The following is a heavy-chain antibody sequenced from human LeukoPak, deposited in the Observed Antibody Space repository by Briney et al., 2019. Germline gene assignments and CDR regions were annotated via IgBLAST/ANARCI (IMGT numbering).Heavy chain of an antibody. J-gene: IGHJ4*02. CDR3: ARVGTDSGSYYPFDY. D-gene: IGHD1-26*01. V-gene: IGHV4-31*03. CDR2: IYYSGST. CDR1: GGSISSGGYY. Sequence: ASETLSLTCTVSGGSISSGGYYWSWIRQHPGKGLEWIGYIYYSGSTYYNPSLKSRVTISVDTSKNQFSLKLSSVTAADTAVYYCARVGTDSGSYYPFDYWGQGTLVTVSS.